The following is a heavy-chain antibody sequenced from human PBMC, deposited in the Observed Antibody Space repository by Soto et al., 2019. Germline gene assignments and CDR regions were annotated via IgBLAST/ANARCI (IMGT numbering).Heavy chain of an antibody. D-gene: IGHD2-15*01. V-gene: IGHV1-18*01. J-gene: IGHJ4*02. Sequence: QVQLVQSGAEVKKPGASVKVSCKASGYTFTSYGISWVRQAPGQGLEWMGWISAYNGNTNYSQKLQGRVTMTTDTSTSTAYMELRSLRSDDTAVYYWARDYLEDVVVIWAHPKLYWGQGTLVTVSS. CDR3: ARDYLEDVVVIWAHPKLY. CDR2: ISAYNGNT. CDR1: GYTFTSYG.